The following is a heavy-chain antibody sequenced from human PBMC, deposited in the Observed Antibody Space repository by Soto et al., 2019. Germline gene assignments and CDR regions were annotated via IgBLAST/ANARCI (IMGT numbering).Heavy chain of an antibody. CDR3: ARDGYGDYGY. CDR1: GYTFTSNG. Sequence: QVQLVQSGAEVKKPGTSVKVSCKASGYTFTSNGISWVRQAPGQGLEWMGWISTYNGNTNYAQKLPGRVTMPRDTSTSIAYMELRDLRSDDTAVYYCARDGYGDYGYWGQGSLVTVSS. V-gene: IGHV1-18*01. J-gene: IGHJ4*02. CDR2: ISTYNGNT. D-gene: IGHD4-17*01.